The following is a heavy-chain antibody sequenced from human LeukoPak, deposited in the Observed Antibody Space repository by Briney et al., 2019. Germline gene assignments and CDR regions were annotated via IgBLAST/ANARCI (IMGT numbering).Heavy chain of an antibody. CDR1: GGSISSYY. J-gene: IGHJ4*02. V-gene: IGHV4-59*01. D-gene: IGHD2-21*02. CDR2: IYYSGST. CDR3: ASGYCGGDCNFDY. Sequence: SETLSLTCTVSGGSISSYYWSWIRQPPGKGLEWIGYIYYSGSTNYNPSLKSRVTISVDTSKNQFSLKLSSVTAADTAVYYCASGYCGGDCNFDYWGQGTLVTVS.